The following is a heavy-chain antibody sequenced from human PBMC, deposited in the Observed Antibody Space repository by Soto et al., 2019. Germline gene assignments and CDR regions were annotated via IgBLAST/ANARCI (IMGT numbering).Heavy chain of an antibody. D-gene: IGHD2-8*02. CDR1: GGSISGYD. J-gene: IGHJ6*03. CDR2: IYYSGTT. V-gene: IGHV4-59*01. Sequence: SETLSLTCSVSGGSISGYDWSWIRQPPGKGLEWIGYIYYSGTTNYDPSLKSRVTMSVDTSKNQFSLKLSSVTAADTAVYYCARLTGGTYLSFYYYIGVWGKGTTVTVSS. CDR3: ARLTGGTYLSFYYYIGV.